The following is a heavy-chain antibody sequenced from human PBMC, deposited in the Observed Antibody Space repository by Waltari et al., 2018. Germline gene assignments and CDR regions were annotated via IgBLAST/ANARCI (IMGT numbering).Heavy chain of an antibody. J-gene: IGHJ4*02. CDR3: ARQNHF. V-gene: IGHV3-30*11. Sequence: QVQLVESGGGVVQPGRSLRLSCAASGFTFRRYAMHWVRQAPGKGLEWVAVISYDGSDKYYADSVKGRFTISRDNSKNTLFLQMNSLRAEDSAVYYCARQNHFWGQGTLVTVSS. CDR2: ISYDGSDK. CDR1: GFTFRRYA.